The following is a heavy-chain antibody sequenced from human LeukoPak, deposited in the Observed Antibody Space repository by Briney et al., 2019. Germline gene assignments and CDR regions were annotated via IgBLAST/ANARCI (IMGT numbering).Heavy chain of an antibody. Sequence: GGSLRLSCAASGFIFSSYHMVWVRQAPGKGLEVVSSISASDGRTYYADSVKGRFTISRDNSENTVYLQMNSLRAEDTAVYYCGKILTLAAQYWYGVDVWGQGTTVTVSS. J-gene: IGHJ6*02. D-gene: IGHD2-8*02. V-gene: IGHV3-23*01. CDR1: GFIFSSYH. CDR2: ISASDGRT. CDR3: GKILTLAAQYWYGVDV.